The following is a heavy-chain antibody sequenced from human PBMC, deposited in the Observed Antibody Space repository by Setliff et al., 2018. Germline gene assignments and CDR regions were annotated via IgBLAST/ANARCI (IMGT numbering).Heavy chain of an antibody. Sequence: GSLRLSCAASGFTFSSYGMHWVRQAPGKGLEWVAVIWYDGSNKYYADSVKGRFTISRDNSKNTPYLQMNSLRAEDTAVYYCAKGSGMYYYILTGYPIYYYYGMDVWGQGTTVTVSS. CDR2: IWYDGSNK. J-gene: IGHJ6*02. D-gene: IGHD3-9*01. CDR1: GFTFSSYG. V-gene: IGHV3-30*02. CDR3: AKGSGMYYYILTGYPIYYYYGMDV.